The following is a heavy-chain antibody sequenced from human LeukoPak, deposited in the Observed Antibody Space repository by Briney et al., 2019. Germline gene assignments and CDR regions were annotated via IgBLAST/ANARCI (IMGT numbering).Heavy chain of an antibody. V-gene: IGHV3-21*01. D-gene: IGHD1-26*01. CDR1: GFTFSSYS. CDR3: ARAEGQWELPDY. CDR2: ISSSSSYK. J-gene: IGHJ4*02. Sequence: GGSLRLSCAASGFTFSSYSMNWVRQALGKGLEWVSCISSSSSYKYYADSVKGRFTISRDNAKNSLYLQMNSLRAEDTAVYYCARAEGQWELPDYCGQGTLVTVSS.